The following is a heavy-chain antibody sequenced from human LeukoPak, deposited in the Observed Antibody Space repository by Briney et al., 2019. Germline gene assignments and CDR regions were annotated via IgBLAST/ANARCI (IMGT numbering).Heavy chain of an antibody. CDR1: GLTFSRYG. Sequence: PGGTLRLSCSASGLTFSRYGMSSVRQAPGKGVERDSAFRCSGGSTYYADSVKGRFTISRDNSKNTLYLQINSLRAEDTAVYYCAKDRLPGIVVADRDDWGQGTLVTVSS. CDR2: FRCSGGST. CDR3: AKDRLPGIVVADRDD. V-gene: IGHV3-23*01. D-gene: IGHD6-19*01. J-gene: IGHJ4*02.